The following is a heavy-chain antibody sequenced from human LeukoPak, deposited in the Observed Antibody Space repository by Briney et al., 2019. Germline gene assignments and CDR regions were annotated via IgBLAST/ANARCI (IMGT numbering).Heavy chain of an antibody. D-gene: IGHD6-19*01. Sequence: KPSETLSLTCTVSGGSISTDYWSWIRQPPGKGLEWIGYIYYSGSTNYNPSLKSRVTISVDTSKNQFSLKLSSVTAADTAVYYCARSEEQWLPNDPYYFDYWGQGTLVTVPS. CDR2: IYYSGST. CDR3: ARSEEQWLPNDPYYFDY. CDR1: GGSISTDY. V-gene: IGHV4-59*01. J-gene: IGHJ4*02.